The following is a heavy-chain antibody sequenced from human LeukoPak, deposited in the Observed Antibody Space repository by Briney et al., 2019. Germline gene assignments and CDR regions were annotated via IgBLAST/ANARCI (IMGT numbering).Heavy chain of an antibody. D-gene: IGHD3-3*01. Sequence: GASVKVSCKASGYTFTSYGISWVRQAPGQGLEWMGWISAYNGNTNYAQKLQGRVTMTTDTSTSTAYMELRSLRSDDTAVYYCARDLSSATKVGYDFWRTYYYYYYMDVWGKGTTVTVSS. CDR1: GYTFTSYG. CDR3: ARDLSSATKVGYDFWRTYYYYYYMDV. CDR2: ISAYNGNT. J-gene: IGHJ6*03. V-gene: IGHV1-18*01.